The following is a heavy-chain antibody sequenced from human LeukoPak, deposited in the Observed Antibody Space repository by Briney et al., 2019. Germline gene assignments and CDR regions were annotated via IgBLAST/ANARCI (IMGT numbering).Heavy chain of an antibody. Sequence: ASVKVSCKASGYTFTCYDINWVRQATGQGLEWMGWMNPNSGNTGYAQKFQGRVTMTRNTSISTAYMELSSLRSEDTAVYYCAREWELRPQGAFDIWGQGTMVTVSS. CDR3: AREWELRPQGAFDI. D-gene: IGHD1-26*01. CDR2: MNPNSGNT. J-gene: IGHJ3*02. V-gene: IGHV1-8*01. CDR1: GYTFTCYD.